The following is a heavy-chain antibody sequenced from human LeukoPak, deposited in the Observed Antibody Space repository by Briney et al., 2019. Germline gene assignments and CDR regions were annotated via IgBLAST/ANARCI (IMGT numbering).Heavy chain of an antibody. Sequence: GGSLRLSCAASGFTFSSYAMHWVRQAPGKGLEWVAAISYDGSNKYYADSVKGRFTISRDNSKNTLYLQMNSLRAEDTAVYYCARDVAGDTAMVDYWGQGTLVTVSS. V-gene: IGHV3-30*01. CDR1: GFTFSSYA. D-gene: IGHD5-18*01. J-gene: IGHJ4*02. CDR3: ARDVAGDTAMVDY. CDR2: ISYDGSNK.